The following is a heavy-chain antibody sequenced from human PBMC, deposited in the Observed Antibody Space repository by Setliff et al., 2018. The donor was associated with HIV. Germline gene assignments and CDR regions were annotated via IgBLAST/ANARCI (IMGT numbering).Heavy chain of an antibody. V-gene: IGHV4-59*01. CDR2: IYSSGYS. D-gene: IGHD5-12*01. J-gene: IGHJ6*02. CDR1: GAPISSYY. CDR3: ARGDGYRANDAYYDTGMDV. Sequence: SETLSLTCKVSGAPISSYYWNWIRQPPGKGLEWIGYIYSSGYSNSKPSLKSRVTISLDTSKNQFSLKLSSVTAADTAVYYCARGDGYRANDAYYDTGMDVWGQGITVTVSS.